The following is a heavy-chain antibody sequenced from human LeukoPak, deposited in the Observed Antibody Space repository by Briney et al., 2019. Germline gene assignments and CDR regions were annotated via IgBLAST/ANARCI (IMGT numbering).Heavy chain of an antibody. D-gene: IGHD5-18*01. J-gene: IGHJ6*02. CDR3: ARGGYSYTWPPSYYYGMDV. V-gene: IGHV3-7*05. CDR2: IKEDGSEK. CDR1: GFTFRSYW. Sequence: PGRSLRLSCAASGFTFRSYWMSWVRQAPGKGLEWVANIKEDGSEKYYVDSVKGRFTISRDNANNSLYLQMNSLRADDTAVYYCARGGYSYTWPPSYYYGMDVWGQGTTVTASS.